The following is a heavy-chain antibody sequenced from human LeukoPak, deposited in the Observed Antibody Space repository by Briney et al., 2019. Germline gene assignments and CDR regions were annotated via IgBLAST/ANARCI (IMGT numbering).Heavy chain of an antibody. CDR3: ARVGEQWLVRGAFDI. V-gene: IGHV1-18*01. CDR2: IRAYNGNK. D-gene: IGHD6-19*01. J-gene: IGHJ3*02. CDR1: GYTFTNYG. Sequence: GASVKVSCTASGYTFTNYGISWVRQAPGQGLEWVGWIRAYNGNKNYAQKLQGRVTMTTDTSTSTVYLEMRSLRSDDTALYYCARVGEQWLVRGAFDIWGQGTMVTVSS.